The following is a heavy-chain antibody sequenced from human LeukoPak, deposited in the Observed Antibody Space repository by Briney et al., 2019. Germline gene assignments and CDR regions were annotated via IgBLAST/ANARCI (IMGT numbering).Heavy chain of an antibody. CDR3: LAVADDYYYYYYMDV. CDR2: IRSKANSYAT. D-gene: IGHD6-19*01. V-gene: IGHV3-73*01. J-gene: IGHJ6*03. Sequence: PGGSLRLSCAASGFTFSGSAMHWVRQASGKGLEWVGRIRSKANSYATAYAASVKGRFTISRDDSKNTAYLQMNSLKTEDTAVYYCLAVADDYYYYYYMDVWGKGTTVTVSS. CDR1: GFTFSGSA.